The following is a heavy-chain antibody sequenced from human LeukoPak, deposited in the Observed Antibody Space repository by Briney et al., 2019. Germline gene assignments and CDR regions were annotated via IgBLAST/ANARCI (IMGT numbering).Heavy chain of an antibody. CDR3: VRSRIWGVLSSFDL. Sequence: PGRSLRLSCAASGFTFRSYAMHWVRQAPGKGLEWVALMSFDESSKDYADSVKGRFTISRDNSNDTLFLQMSSLRADDTAVYYCVRSRIWGVLSSFDLWGQGALVIVSS. CDR1: GFTFRSYA. D-gene: IGHD3-16*01. CDR2: MSFDESSK. V-gene: IGHV3-30*04. J-gene: IGHJ4*02.